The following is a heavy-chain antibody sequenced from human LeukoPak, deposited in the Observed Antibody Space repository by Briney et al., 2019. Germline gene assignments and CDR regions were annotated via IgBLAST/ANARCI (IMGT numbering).Heavy chain of an antibody. CDR1: GFTFSSYA. CDR3: ARDQSRGTMVRGLDY. J-gene: IGHJ4*02. Sequence: GGSLRLSCAASGFTFSSYAMSWVRQAPGKGLEWISAISGSGGSTYYADSVKGRFTISRDNSKNTLYLQMNSLRAEDTAVYYCARDQSRGTMVRGLDYWGQGTLVTVSS. D-gene: IGHD3-10*01. V-gene: IGHV3-23*01. CDR2: ISGSGGST.